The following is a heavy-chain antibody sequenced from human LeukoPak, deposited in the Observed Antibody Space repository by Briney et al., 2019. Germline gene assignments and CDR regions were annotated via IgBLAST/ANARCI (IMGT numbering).Heavy chain of an antibody. CDR2: ISPDGSGT. J-gene: IGHJ4*02. V-gene: IGHV3-7*01. CDR3: VRSIDY. CDR1: GFTFSNYW. Sequence: GGSLRLSCVASGFTFSNYWMSWVRQAPGKGLEWAANISPDGSGTFYVDSVKGRLTISRDNAKNSLYLQMNSLRVEDTAVYYCVRSIDYWGQGTLVTVSS.